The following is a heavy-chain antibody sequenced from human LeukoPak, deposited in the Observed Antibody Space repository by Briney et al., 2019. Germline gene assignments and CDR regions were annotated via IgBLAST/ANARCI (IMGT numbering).Heavy chain of an antibody. CDR3: TGVHGAVAFDWFDP. CDR2: TYYRSKWYN. D-gene: IGHD6-19*01. J-gene: IGHJ5*02. Sequence: SQTLSLTCAISGDSVSRDTATWNWIRQSPSRGLEWLGRTYYRSKWYNDYAESVKSRITINPDTSKNQFSLQLNSVTPEDTAVYYCTGVHGAVAFDWFDPWGQGTLVTVSS. V-gene: IGHV6-1*01. CDR1: GDSVSRDTAT.